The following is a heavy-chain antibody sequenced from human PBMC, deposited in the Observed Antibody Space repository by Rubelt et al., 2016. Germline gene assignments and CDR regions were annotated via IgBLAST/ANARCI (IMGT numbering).Heavy chain of an antibody. CDR2: INWNGVST. D-gene: IGHD5-18*01. Sequence: EVQLVESGGGSVQPGGSLRLSCEASGFTFEDYGMAWVRQIPGKGLEWVSGINWNGVSTSYIDSVEGRFIISRDNAKKSLFLQMNSLTAEDTALYFCARANGRQLWSTFEYWGQGTLISVSS. J-gene: IGHJ4*02. CDR3: ARANGRQLWSTFEY. CDR1: GFTFEDYG. V-gene: IGHV3-20*04.